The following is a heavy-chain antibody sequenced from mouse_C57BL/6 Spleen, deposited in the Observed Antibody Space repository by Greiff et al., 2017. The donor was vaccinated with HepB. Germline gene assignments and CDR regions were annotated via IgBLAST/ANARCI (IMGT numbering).Heavy chain of an antibody. CDR3: ARPPYDYEGDYYAMDY. D-gene: IGHD2-4*01. Sequence: VMLVESGPELVKPGASVKLSCKASGYTFTSYDINWVKQRPGQGLEWIGWIYPRDGSTKYNEKFKGKATLTVDTSSSTAYMELHSLTSEDSAVYFCARPPYDYEGDYYAMDYWGQGTSVTVSS. V-gene: IGHV1-85*01. CDR1: GYTFTSYD. CDR2: IYPRDGST. J-gene: IGHJ4*01.